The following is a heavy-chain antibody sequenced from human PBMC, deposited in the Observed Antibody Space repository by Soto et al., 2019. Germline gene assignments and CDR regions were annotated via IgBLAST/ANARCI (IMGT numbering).Heavy chain of an antibody. CDR2: INHSGST. V-gene: IGHV4-34*01. J-gene: IGHJ6*02. CDR1: GGSFSGYY. Sequence: QVQLQQWGAGLLKPSETLSLTCAVYGGSFSGYYWSWIRQPPGKGLEWIGEINHSGSTNYNPSLTLRFTISVDTSKNQFSLKLSSVTAADTAVYYCARPTRQWLGLRYYYGMDVWGQGTTVTVSS. CDR3: ARPTRQWLGLRYYYGMDV. D-gene: IGHD6-19*01.